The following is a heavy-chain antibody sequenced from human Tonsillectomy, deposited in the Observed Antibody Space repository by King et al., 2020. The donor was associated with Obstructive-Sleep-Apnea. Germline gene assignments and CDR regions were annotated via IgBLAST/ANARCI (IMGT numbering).Heavy chain of an antibody. CDR3: SEDFYYDCSDYYGVPAGAILAY. Sequence: VQLVESGGGVVQPGRSLRISCIASGFTFSNYHMHWVRQAPGKGLEWVASISYDASRTYYADSMKGRFTISRDNSKNTLHLQMNGLKTEDTAVYSCSEDFYYDCSDYYGVPAGAILAYWGQGTQVTVSS. CDR2: ISYDASRT. CDR1: GFTFSNYH. J-gene: IGHJ4*02. V-gene: IGHV3-30*04. D-gene: IGHD3-22*01.